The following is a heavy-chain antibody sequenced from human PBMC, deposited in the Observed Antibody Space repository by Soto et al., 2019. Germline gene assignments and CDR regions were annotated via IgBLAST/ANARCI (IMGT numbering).Heavy chain of an antibody. J-gene: IGHJ4*02. CDR3: ARVKRGYDSSGYYYFDY. Sequence: SETLSLTCAVYGGSFSGYYWSWIRQPPGKGLEWIGEINHSGSTNYNPSLKSRVTISVDTSKNPFSLKLSSVTAADTAVYYCARVKRGYDSSGYYYFDYWGQGTLFPVSS. D-gene: IGHD3-22*01. CDR1: GGSFSGYY. V-gene: IGHV4-34*01. CDR2: INHSGST.